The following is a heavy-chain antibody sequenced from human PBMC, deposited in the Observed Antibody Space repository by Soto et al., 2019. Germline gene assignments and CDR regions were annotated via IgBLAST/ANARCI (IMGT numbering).Heavy chain of an antibody. V-gene: IGHV4-39*02. CDR1: GGSISSSSYY. CDR3: AKDSRGVVVVTAS. J-gene: IGHJ4*02. Sequence: PSETLSLTCTVSGGSISSSSYYWGWIRQPPGKGLEWIGSIYYSGSTYYNPSLKSRVTISVDTSKNTLYLQMNSLRAEDTAVYYCAKDSRGVVVVTASWGQGTLVTVS. D-gene: IGHD2-21*02. CDR2: IYYSGST.